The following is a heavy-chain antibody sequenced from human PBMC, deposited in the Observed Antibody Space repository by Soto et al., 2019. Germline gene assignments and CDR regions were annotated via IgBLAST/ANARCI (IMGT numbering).Heavy chain of an antibody. CDR3: ARRRYGDYVRAFDI. V-gene: IGHV4-34*01. CDR2: INHSGST. D-gene: IGHD4-17*01. J-gene: IGHJ3*02. Sequence: SETLSLTCAVYGGSFSGYYWSWIRQPPGKGLEWIGEINHSGSTNYNPSLKSRVTISVDTSKNQFSLKLSSVTAADTAVYYCARRRYGDYVRAFDIWGQGTMVTVSS. CDR1: GGSFSGYY.